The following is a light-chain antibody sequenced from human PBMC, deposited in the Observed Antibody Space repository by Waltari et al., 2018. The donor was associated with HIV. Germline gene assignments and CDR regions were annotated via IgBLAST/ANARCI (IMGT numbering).Light chain of an antibody. CDR2: RTN. J-gene: IGLJ1*01. CDR3: AAWDDTLSSYV. V-gene: IGLV1-47*01. CDR1: NSNIGGKD. Sequence: QSVLTQPPSASGTPGQRLTISCSGSNSNIGGKDVYWFQHLPGTAPKLLIYRTNQRRSWVPDRFSGSKSGTSASLAISGLRSDDEADYYCAAWDDTLSSYVFGTGTTVTV.